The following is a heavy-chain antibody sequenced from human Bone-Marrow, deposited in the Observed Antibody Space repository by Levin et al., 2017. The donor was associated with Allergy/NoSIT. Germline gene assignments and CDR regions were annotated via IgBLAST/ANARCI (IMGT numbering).Heavy chain of an antibody. D-gene: IGHD3-16*01. CDR1: GFRFDDYA. V-gene: IGHV3-9*01. J-gene: IGHJ5*02. CDR2: VSVNSGSM. Sequence: LSLTCAASGFRFDDYAMHWVRQAPGKGLEWVSGVSVNSGSMGYADSVKGRFTISRDNAKNSLYLQMNSLRAEDTAVYYCARDKGGISNNWFDLWGQGTLVTVSS. CDR3: ARDKGGISNNWFDL.